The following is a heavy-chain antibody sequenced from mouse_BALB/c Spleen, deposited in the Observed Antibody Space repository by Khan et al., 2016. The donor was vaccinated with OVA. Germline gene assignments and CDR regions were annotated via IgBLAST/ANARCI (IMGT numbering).Heavy chain of an antibody. J-gene: IGHJ2*01. V-gene: IGHV1S137*01. CDR1: GYTFTDYA. D-gene: IGHD2-3*01. Sequence: QVQLQQSGPELVRPGVSVKISCKGSGYTFTDYAIHWVKQSHAKSLEWVGLISTYSGNTNYNQQFKGKATMTVDKSSSTAYMELARLTSEDSAIYYCARPAYDGYYDYWGQGTTLTVSS. CDR2: ISTYSGNT. CDR3: ARPAYDGYYDY.